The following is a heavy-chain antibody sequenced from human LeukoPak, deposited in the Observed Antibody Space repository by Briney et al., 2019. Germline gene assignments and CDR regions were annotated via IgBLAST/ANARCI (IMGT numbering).Heavy chain of an antibody. D-gene: IGHD3-10*01. J-gene: IGHJ4*02. CDR2: VNDSGGT. CDR1: IDSFTNYY. V-gene: IGHV4-34*01. CDR3: ARGLRFGELSFGY. Sequence: SETLSLTCAVYIDSFTNYYWNWIRQTPGKGLEWIGEVNDSGGTNINPSLRSRVILSVDTSKDQFSLKLSSVTAVDTAVYYCARGLRFGELSFGYWGQGTLVTVSS.